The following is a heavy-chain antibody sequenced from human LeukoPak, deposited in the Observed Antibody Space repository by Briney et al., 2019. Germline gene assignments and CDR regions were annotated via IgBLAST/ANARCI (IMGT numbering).Heavy chain of an antibody. Sequence: SETLSLTCAVYGGSFSGYYWSWIRQPPGKGLEWIGEINHSRSTNYNPSLKSRVTISVDTSKNQFSLKLSSVTAADTAVYYCARVPGTTRGLSDYWGQGTLVTVSS. CDR3: ARVPGTTRGLSDY. J-gene: IGHJ4*02. V-gene: IGHV4-34*01. CDR1: GGSFSGYY. CDR2: INHSRST. D-gene: IGHD1-1*01.